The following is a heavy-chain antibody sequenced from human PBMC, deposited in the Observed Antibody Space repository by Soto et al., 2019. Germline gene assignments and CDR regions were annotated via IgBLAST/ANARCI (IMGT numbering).Heavy chain of an antibody. V-gene: IGHV3-20*04. D-gene: IGHD1-26*01. Sequence: EVQLVESGGGVLRPGGSLRLSCAASGFIFDDYGMSWARQAPGKGLEWVSGVNWNGGSTGYADSVKGRFTFSRDNAKNFLFLQMNSLRVEDTAFYYCVRGASLNFDYWGQGTLVTVSS. CDR1: GFIFDDYG. J-gene: IGHJ4*02. CDR2: VNWNGGST. CDR3: VRGASLNFDY.